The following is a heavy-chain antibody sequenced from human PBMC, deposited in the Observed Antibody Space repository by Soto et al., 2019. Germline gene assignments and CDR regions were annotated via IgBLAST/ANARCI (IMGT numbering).Heavy chain of an antibody. D-gene: IGHD3-22*01. CDR1: GFTFDDYA. Sequence: GGSLRLSCAASGFTFDDYAMHWVRQAPGKGLEWVAVISYDGSTKYYADSVKGRFTISRDNSKDTMFLEMNSLRVEDTAVYYCARFYDNTAWPAFWGQGTLVTVSS. CDR3: ARFYDNTAWPAF. V-gene: IGHV3-30-3*01. CDR2: ISYDGSTK. J-gene: IGHJ4*02.